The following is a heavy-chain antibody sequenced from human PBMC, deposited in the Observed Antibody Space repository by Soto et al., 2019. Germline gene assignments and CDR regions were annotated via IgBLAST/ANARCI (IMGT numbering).Heavy chain of an antibody. CDR2: INHSGST. D-gene: IGHD4-17*01. CDR1: GGSFSGYY. V-gene: IGHV4-34*01. J-gene: IGHJ6*02. CDR3: ARASDYAGFYYYYYGMDV. Sequence: SETLSLTCAVYGGSFSGYYWSWIRQPPGKGLEWIGEINHSGSTNYNPSLKSRVTISVDTSKNQFSLKLSSVTAADTAVYYCARASDYAGFYYYYYGMDVWGQDTTVT.